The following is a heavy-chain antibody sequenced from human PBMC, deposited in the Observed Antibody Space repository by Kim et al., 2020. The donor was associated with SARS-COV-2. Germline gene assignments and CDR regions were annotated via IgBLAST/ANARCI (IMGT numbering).Heavy chain of an antibody. J-gene: IGHJ4*02. CDR3: ARDRDDYGDFLFDY. D-gene: IGHD4-17*01. Sequence: NPSLRSRVTISVDTSKNQFSLKLSSVTAADTAVYYCARDRDDYGDFLFDYWGQGTLVTVSS. V-gene: IGHV4-59*01.